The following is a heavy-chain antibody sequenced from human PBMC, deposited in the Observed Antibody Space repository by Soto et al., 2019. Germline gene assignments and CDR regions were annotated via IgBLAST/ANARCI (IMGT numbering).Heavy chain of an antibody. D-gene: IGHD3-10*01. J-gene: IGHJ6*02. CDR1: GYSFTSYC. Sequence: GESLKISCKGSGYSFTSYCISWVRQMPGKGLEWMGRIDPSDSYTNYSPSFQGHVTISADKSISTAYLQWSSLKASDTAMYYCASWSNYYGSGSYYNPVTNYYYGMDVWGQGTTVTVSS. V-gene: IGHV5-10-1*01. CDR2: IDPSDSYT. CDR3: ASWSNYYGSGSYYNPVTNYYYGMDV.